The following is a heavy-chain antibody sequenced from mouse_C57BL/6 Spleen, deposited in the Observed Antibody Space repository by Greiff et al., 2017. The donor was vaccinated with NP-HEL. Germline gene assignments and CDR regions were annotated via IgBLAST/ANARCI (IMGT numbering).Heavy chain of an antibody. CDR2: IYPRSGNT. V-gene: IGHV1-81*01. J-gene: IGHJ3*01. D-gene: IGHD1-1*01. Sequence: VKLQESGAELARPGASVKLSCKASGYTFTSYGISWVKQRTGQGLEWIGEIYPRSGNTYYNEKFKGKATLTADKSSSTAYMELRSLTSEDSAVYFCARWDTTVPSSYWGQGTLVTVSA. CDR3: ARWDTTVPSSY. CDR1: GYTFTSYG.